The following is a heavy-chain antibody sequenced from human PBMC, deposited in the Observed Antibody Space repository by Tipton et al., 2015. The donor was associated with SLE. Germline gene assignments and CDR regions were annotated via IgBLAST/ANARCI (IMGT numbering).Heavy chain of an antibody. CDR2: TNPSGNT. CDR1: GGSFSGYS. Sequence: GLVKPSETLSLTCAVYGGSFSGYSWSWIRQPPGKGLEWIGQTNPSGNTNYNPSLKSRLTISADTSENQVSLNLFSVTAADTAVYFCARTYDILAGYPVPPPDSYHYYMDVWGKGTTVTVSS. J-gene: IGHJ6*03. D-gene: IGHD3-9*01. CDR3: ARTYDILAGYPVPPPDSYHYYMDV. V-gene: IGHV4-34*01.